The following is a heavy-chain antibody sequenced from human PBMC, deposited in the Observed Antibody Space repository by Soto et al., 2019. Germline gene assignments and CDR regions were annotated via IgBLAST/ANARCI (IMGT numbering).Heavy chain of an antibody. CDR1: GFTVRSNY. V-gene: IGHV3-66*01. CDR2: IYSGGST. J-gene: IGHJ4*02. CDR3: ARDKMTTVTPSLDY. Sequence: GGSLRLSSAASGFTVRSNYMSWVRQAPGKGLEWVSVIYSGGSTYYADSVKGRFTISRDNSKNTLYLQMNSLRAEDTAVYYCARDKMTTVTPSLDYWGQGTLVTV. D-gene: IGHD4-17*01.